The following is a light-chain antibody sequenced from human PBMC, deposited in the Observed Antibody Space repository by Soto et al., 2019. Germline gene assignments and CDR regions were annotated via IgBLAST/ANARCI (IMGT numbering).Light chain of an antibody. J-gene: IGKJ1*01. CDR3: QQYDSYSWT. CDR1: QSVSNW. Sequence: DIQMTQSPSTLSASVGERVTITCRASQSVSNWLAWYQQKPGKAPKLLIYDVSSLESGVPSRFSGSGSGTAFILTISSLQPDDFATYYCQQYDSYSWTFDQGTKVEMK. V-gene: IGKV1-5*01. CDR2: DVS.